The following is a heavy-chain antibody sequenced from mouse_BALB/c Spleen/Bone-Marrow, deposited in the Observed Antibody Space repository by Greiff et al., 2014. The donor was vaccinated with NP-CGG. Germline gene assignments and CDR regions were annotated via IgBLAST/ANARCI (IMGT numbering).Heavy chain of an antibody. CDR3: ARWRYPYAMDY. Sequence: VQLQQSGPELVKPGASVKMSCKASGYTFTSYVMHWVRQKPGQGLEWIGYINPYNDGTKYNEKFKGKATLTSDKSSSTAYMELSSLTSEDSAVYYCARWRYPYAMDYWGQGTSVTVSS. CDR2: INPYNDGT. V-gene: IGHV1-14*01. D-gene: IGHD2-12*01. CDR1: GYTFTSYV. J-gene: IGHJ4*01.